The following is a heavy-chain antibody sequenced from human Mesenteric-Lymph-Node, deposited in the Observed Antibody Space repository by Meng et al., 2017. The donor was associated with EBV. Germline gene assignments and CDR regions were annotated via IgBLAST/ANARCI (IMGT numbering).Heavy chain of an antibody. CDR3: AKDEAVGF. CDR2: ISSRSSYI. V-gene: IGHV3-21*01. CDR1: GFTFSDYT. Sequence: EVQLVEAGGGLVKPGGSLRLSCAASGFTFSDYTMNWVRQAPGKGLEWVSSISSRSSYIYYADSVKGRFTISRDNGENALYLQMNSLRDEDTAVYYCAKDEAVGFWGQGTLVTVSS. J-gene: IGHJ4*02.